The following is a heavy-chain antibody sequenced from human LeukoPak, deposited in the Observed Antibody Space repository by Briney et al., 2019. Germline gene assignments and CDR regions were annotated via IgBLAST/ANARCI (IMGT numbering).Heavy chain of an antibody. D-gene: IGHD3-16*01. CDR3: ASDEVTSGGGLES. CDR1: GFAVLTKF. J-gene: IGHJ4*02. V-gene: IGHV3-53*01. Sequence: PGGSLRLSCAASGFAVLTKFMHWVRQAPGKGLEWISVIYSGGLTYYADSVEGRFTISRDNSKNTLYLYMNSLRAEDTAVYYCASDEVTSGGGLESWGQGDLVIVSS. CDR2: IYSGGLT.